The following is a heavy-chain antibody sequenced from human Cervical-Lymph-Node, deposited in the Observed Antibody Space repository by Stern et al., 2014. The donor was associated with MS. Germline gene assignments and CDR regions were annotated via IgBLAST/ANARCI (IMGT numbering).Heavy chain of an antibody. Sequence: EVKLVESGGGLVQPGGSLRLSCAASGFTFSSYAMSWVRQAPRKGLELVSAISGCGGSPYYAGSVNGRVTLSRDNSKNTLYLQMNSLRAEDTAVYYCAKNPEEHSSWSFFDYWGQGTLVTVSS. J-gene: IGHJ4*02. CDR3: AKNPEEHSSWSFFDY. CDR1: GFTFSSYA. CDR2: ISGCGGSP. V-gene: IGHV3-23*04. D-gene: IGHD6-13*01.